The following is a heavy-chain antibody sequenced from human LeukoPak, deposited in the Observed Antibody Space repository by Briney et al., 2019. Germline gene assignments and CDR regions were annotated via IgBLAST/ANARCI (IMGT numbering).Heavy chain of an antibody. J-gene: IGHJ3*02. V-gene: IGHV3-72*01. CDR3: ARGFHSFDI. Sequence: GGSLRLSCAASGFIFSDHYMDWVRQAPGKGLEGVARSRNKANSYSTVYAASVQGRFTISRDESKNSLYLQMNSLITEETAVYFCARGFHSFDIWGQGTMVTVSS. CDR1: GFIFSDHY. CDR2: SRNKANSYST.